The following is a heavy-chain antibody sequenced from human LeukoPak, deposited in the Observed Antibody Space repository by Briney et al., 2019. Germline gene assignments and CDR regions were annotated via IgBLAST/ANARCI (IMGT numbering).Heavy chain of an antibody. J-gene: IGHJ5*02. V-gene: IGHV3-21*01. Sequence: SGGSLRLSCAASGFTFSSYAMHWVRQAPGKGLEWVSSISTSSSYIYYKDSVRGRFTISRYDAKNSLYLEMNSLRAEDTAVYYCARADCSSSTCYLRRSWFDPWGQGTLVTVSS. D-gene: IGHD2-2*01. CDR1: GFTFSSYA. CDR3: ARADCSSSTCYLRRSWFDP. CDR2: ISTSSSYI.